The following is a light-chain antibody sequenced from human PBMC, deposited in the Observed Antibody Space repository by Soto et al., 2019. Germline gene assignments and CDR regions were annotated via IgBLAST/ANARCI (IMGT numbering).Light chain of an antibody. CDR3: LQHNSYPPT. J-gene: IGKJ1*01. CDR1: QSVATN. Sequence: EAVLTQSPATLSVSPGERGTLSCRAIQSVATNLAWYQQRPGQAPRLLIYGASKRAIGLPSRFSGSGSGTEFTLTISSLQPEDFATYYCLQHNSYPPTFGQGTKVDI. CDR2: GAS. V-gene: IGKV3-15*01.